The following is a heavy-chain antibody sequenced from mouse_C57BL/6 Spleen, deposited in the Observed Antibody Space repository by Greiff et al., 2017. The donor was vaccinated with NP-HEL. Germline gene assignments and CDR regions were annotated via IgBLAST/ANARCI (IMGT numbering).Heavy chain of an antibody. CDR3: ERKDYYDSSNEGYYDV. V-gene: IGHV1-78*01. J-gene: IGHJ1*03. Sequence: QVQLQQSDAELVKPGASVKISCTVSGYTFTDYPIHWMKQRPEQGLEWIGYIYPRDGSTKYNEKFKGKATLTADKSSSTAYMQLNSLTSEDSAVYFCERKDYYDSSNEGYYDVWGTGTTVTVSS. CDR1: GYTFTDYP. D-gene: IGHD1-1*01. CDR2: IYPRDGST.